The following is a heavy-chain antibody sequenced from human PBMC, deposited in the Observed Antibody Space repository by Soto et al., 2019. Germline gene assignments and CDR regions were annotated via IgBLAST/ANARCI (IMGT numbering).Heavy chain of an antibody. J-gene: IGHJ4*02. V-gene: IGHV3-21*01. Sequence: ESGGGLVKPGGSLRLSCAASGFTFSSYSMNWVRQAPGKGLEWVSSISSSSSYIYYADSVKGRFTISRDNAKNSLYLQMNSLRAEDTAVYYCARDRSSWFNFDYWGQGTLVTVSS. CDR1: GFTFSSYS. CDR2: ISSSSSYI. D-gene: IGHD6-13*01. CDR3: ARDRSSWFNFDY.